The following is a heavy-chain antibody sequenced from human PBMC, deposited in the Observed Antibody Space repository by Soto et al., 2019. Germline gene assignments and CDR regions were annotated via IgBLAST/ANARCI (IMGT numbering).Heavy chain of an antibody. CDR3: ARDWYCSGGVCHDVFDI. J-gene: IGHJ3*02. CDR1: GYTFINYG. Sequence: QVPLVQSGVEVKKPGASVKVSCKASGYTFINYGFSWVRQAPGQGLEWMGWVSADGGTTRYAQKFQGEVTMTTDTSTTTAYMELRSLRSDDTAVYYCARDWYCSGGVCHDVFDIWGQGTMVTVSS. D-gene: IGHD2-15*01. CDR2: VSADGGTT. V-gene: IGHV1-18*04.